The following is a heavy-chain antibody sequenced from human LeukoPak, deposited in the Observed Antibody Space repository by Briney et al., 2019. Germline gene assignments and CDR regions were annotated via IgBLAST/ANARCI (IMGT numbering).Heavy chain of an antibody. V-gene: IGHV1-69*13. J-gene: IGHJ4*02. CDR1: GGTFSSYA. CDR2: IIPIFGTA. D-gene: IGHD3-22*01. Sequence: EASVKVSCKASGGTFSSYAISWVRQAPGQGLEWMGGIIPIFGTANYAQKFQGRVTITADESTSTAYMELSSLRSEDTAVYYCALTYDSSGRYFDYWGQGTLVTVSS. CDR3: ALTYDSSGRYFDY.